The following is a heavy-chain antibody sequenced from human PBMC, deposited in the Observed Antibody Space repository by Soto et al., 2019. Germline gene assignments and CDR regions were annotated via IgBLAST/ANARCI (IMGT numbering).Heavy chain of an antibody. Sequence: GGSLRLSCAASGFTFSSYAMSWVRQAPGKGLEWVSAISGSGGSTYYADSVKGRFTISRDNSKNTLYLQMNSLRAEDTAVYYCAKGEGGYCSGGSCTNWFDPWGQGTLVTVSS. D-gene: IGHD2-15*01. CDR1: GFTFSSYA. V-gene: IGHV3-23*01. J-gene: IGHJ5*02. CDR2: ISGSGGST. CDR3: AKGEGGYCSGGSCTNWFDP.